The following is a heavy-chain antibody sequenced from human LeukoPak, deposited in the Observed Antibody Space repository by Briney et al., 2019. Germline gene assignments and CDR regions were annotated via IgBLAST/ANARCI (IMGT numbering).Heavy chain of an antibody. CDR3: AKGPYHHFWPFDR. CDR1: GFTFSNYG. J-gene: IGHJ4*02. D-gene: IGHD3-3*01. V-gene: IGHV3-30*02. Sequence: PGGSLRLSCAACGFTFSNYGFHWVRQASGKGLEWVAFVRDDGLTEFYAGSVKGRFAICRDNSKSSLYLQMNSLKPDDTAVYYCAKGPYHHFWPFDRWGQGTLATVSS. CDR2: VRDDGLTE.